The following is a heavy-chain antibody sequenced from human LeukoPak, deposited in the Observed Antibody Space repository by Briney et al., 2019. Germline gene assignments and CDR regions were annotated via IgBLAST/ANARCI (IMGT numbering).Heavy chain of an antibody. CDR1: GFTFSSYG. CDR3: AKDHQDIVVVPAATAYYYGMDV. V-gene: IGHV3-30*18. Sequence: GGSLRLSCAASGFTFSSYGMRWVRQAPGKGLEWVAVISYDGSNKYYADSVKGRFTISRDNSKNTLYLQMNSQRAEDTAVYYCAKDHQDIVVVPAATAYYYGMDVWGQGTTVTVSS. D-gene: IGHD2-2*01. J-gene: IGHJ6*02. CDR2: ISYDGSNK.